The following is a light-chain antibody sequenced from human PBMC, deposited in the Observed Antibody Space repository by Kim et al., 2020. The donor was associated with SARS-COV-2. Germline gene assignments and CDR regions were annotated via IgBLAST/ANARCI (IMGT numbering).Light chain of an antibody. V-gene: IGKV3-20*01. Sequence: EIVLTQSPGTLSFSPGERATLSCRASQSVSSSYLAWYQHKPGQGPRLLVYAASSRATGIPDRFSGSGSGTDFTLTISRLEPEDFAVYYCQQYGSSPWTFGQGTKVDIK. CDR2: AAS. CDR3: QQYGSSPWT. CDR1: QSVSSSY. J-gene: IGKJ1*01.